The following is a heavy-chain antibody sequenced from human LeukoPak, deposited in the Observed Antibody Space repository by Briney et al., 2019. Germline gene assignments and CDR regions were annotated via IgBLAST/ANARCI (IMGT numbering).Heavy chain of an antibody. CDR2: IKQDGSEK. CDR3: TRDTGGIGSYPDY. V-gene: IGHV3-7*01. CDR1: GFTFRNYW. D-gene: IGHD1-26*01. J-gene: IGHJ4*02. Sequence: GGSLRLSCAASGFTFRNYWMTWVRQTPGKGLEWVAYIKQDGSEKYFWDSVKGRFTISRDNAKNSVYLQMNSLRVEDTGVYYCTRDTGGIGSYPDYWSQGTLVTASS.